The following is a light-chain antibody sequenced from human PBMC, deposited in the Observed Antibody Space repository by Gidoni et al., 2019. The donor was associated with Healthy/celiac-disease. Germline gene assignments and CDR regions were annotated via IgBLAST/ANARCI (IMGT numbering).Light chain of an antibody. Sequence: DIQMTQSPSSLSASVGDRVTITCRASQSISSYLNWYQQKPGKAPKLLIYAASSLQSGVPSRFSGSGSGTDFTLTISSLQPEDSATYYCQQSYSTPRYTFGQXTKLEIK. CDR3: QQSYSTPRYT. CDR2: AAS. V-gene: IGKV1-39*01. J-gene: IGKJ2*01. CDR1: QSISSY.